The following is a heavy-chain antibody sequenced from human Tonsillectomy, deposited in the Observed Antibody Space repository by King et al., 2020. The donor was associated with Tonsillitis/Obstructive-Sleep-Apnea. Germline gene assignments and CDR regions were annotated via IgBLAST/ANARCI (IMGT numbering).Heavy chain of an antibody. D-gene: IGHD1-26*01. V-gene: IGHV3-23*04. CDR1: GFTFNTYA. CDR3: AKRGYSRSYYSFDY. CDR2: ISCSGGST. Sequence: QLVQSGGGLVQPGGSLRLSCAVSGFTFNTYAMTWVRQAPGKGLEWVTSISCSGGSTFYADSVKCLFIISRDNSRNTLYLQMNSLRAEDTAVYYCAKRGYSRSYYSFDYWGQGPLVTVSS. J-gene: IGHJ4*02.